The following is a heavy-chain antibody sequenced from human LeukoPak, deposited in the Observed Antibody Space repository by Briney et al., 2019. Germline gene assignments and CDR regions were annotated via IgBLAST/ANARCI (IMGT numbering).Heavy chain of an antibody. D-gene: IGHD6-13*01. V-gene: IGHV4-30-2*01. J-gene: IGHJ4*02. CDR1: GGSIGSGGYS. CDR3: ARLVAATGNFDY. CDR2: IYHSGST. Sequence: SQTLSLTCAVSGGSIGSGGYSWSWIRLPPGKGLEWIGYIYHSGSTYYNPSLKSRVTISVDRSKNQFSLKLSSVTAADTAVYYCARLVAATGNFDYWGQGTLVTVSS.